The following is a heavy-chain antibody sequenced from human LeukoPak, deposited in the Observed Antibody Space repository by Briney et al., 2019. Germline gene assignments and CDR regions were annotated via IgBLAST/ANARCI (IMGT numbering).Heavy chain of an antibody. D-gene: IGHD5-18*01. CDR2: INHSGST. J-gene: IGHJ6*03. Sequence: SVTLSLTCAVYGGSFSGYYWSWIRQPPGKGLEWIGEINHSGSTNYNPSLKSRVTISVDTSKNQFSLKLSSVTAADTAVYYCARGSWIQLWLRDYYYYMDVWGKGTTVSVSS. CDR1: GGSFSGYY. V-gene: IGHV4-34*01. CDR3: ARGSWIQLWLRDYYYYMDV.